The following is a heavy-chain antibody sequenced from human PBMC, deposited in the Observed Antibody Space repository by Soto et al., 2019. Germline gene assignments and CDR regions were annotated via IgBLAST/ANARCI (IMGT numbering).Heavy chain of an antibody. CDR2: VNPNSGGT. CDR1: GDTFTGYY. D-gene: IGHD2-21*02. J-gene: IGHJ3*02. Sequence: GASVKVCCKASGDTFTGYYMHWVRQAPGQGLEWMGWVNPNSGGTNYAQKFQGWVTMTRDTSISKAYMELGRLRSDDKAVYYCAREGISGGHCNSSNAFDIWGQGTMITV. CDR3: AREGISGGHCNSSNAFDI. V-gene: IGHV1-2*04.